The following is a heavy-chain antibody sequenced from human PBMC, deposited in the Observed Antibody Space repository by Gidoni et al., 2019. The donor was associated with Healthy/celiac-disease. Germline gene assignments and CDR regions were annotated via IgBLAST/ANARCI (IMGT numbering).Heavy chain of an antibody. CDR2: ISSSSSYI. D-gene: IGHD6-13*01. V-gene: IGHV3-21*01. Sequence: EVQLVESGGGLVKPGGSLRLSCAASGFTFSSYSMNWVRQAPGKGLEWVSSISSSSSYIYYADSVKGRFTISRDNAKNSLYLQMNSLRAEDTAVYYCARGIAAAGTEDYWGQGTLVTVSS. CDR1: GFTFSSYS. J-gene: IGHJ4*02. CDR3: ARGIAAAGTEDY.